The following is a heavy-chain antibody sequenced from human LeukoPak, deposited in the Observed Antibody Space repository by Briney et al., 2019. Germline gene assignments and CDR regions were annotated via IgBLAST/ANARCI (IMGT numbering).Heavy chain of an antibody. CDR2: INPGDSDS. V-gene: IGHV5-51*01. CDR3: ARHGRPPAAAPNFDF. D-gene: IGHD2-2*01. Sequence: GEFLKISCEGSGYSFTTYWIGWVRQMPGKGLEWMGIINPGDSDSRYSPSFRGQVTISADKSTSTAYLQWSSLKASDTAMYYCARHGRPPAAAPNFDFWGPGTLVTVSS. J-gene: IGHJ4*02. CDR1: GYSFTTYW.